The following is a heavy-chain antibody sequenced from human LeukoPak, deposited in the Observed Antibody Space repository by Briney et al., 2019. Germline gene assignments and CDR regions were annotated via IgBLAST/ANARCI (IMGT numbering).Heavy chain of an antibody. V-gene: IGHV5-51*01. CDR3: AGLGGAAADTVDY. CDR1: VYSFTSYW. CDR2: IYPGDSDT. Sequence: GESLKISCKGSVYSFTSYWIGWVRQMPGKGLEWVGIIYPGDSDTRYSPSFQGQVTISADKSISTAYLQWSSLKTSDTSIYNCAGLGGAAADTVDYWGQGTLVTVSS. D-gene: IGHD6-13*01. J-gene: IGHJ4*02.